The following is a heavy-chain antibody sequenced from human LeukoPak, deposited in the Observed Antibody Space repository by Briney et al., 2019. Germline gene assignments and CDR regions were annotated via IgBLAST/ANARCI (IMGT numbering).Heavy chain of an antibody. Sequence: PGRSLRLSCAASGFTFSSYGMHWVRQAPGKGLEWVAVISYDGSNKYYVDSVKGRFTISRDNSKNTLYLQMNSLRAEDTAVYYCAKDAIVVVPAAIDYWGQGTLVTVSS. D-gene: IGHD2-2*01. CDR1: GFTFSSYG. CDR2: ISYDGSNK. CDR3: AKDAIVVVPAAIDY. V-gene: IGHV3-30*18. J-gene: IGHJ4*02.